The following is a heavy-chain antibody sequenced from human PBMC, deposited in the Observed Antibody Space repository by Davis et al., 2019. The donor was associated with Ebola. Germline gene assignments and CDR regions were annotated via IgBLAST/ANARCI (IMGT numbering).Heavy chain of an antibody. CDR1: GFTFSSYE. V-gene: IGHV3-48*03. Sequence: GESLKISCAASGFTFSSYEMNWVRQAPGKGLEWVSYISSSGSTIYYADSVKGRFTISRDNAKNSLYLQMNSLRAEDTAVYYCARDLHGSSWYGSYYGMDVWGQGTTVTVSS. CDR3: ARDLHGSSWYGSYYGMDV. J-gene: IGHJ6*02. CDR2: ISSSGSTI. D-gene: IGHD6-13*01.